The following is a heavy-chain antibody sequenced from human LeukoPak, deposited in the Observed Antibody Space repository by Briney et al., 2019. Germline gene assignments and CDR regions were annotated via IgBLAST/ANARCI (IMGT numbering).Heavy chain of an antibody. J-gene: IGHJ4*02. CDR1: GFAFSSYA. Sequence: HTGGSLRLSCAASGFAFSSYAMSWVRQAPGKGLEWVSAISGSGGSTYYADSVKGRFTISRDNSKNTLYLQMNSLRAEDTAVYYCAKPIAAAGTVMDYWGQGTLVTVSS. CDR3: AKPIAAAGTVMDY. CDR2: ISGSGGST. D-gene: IGHD6-13*01. V-gene: IGHV3-23*01.